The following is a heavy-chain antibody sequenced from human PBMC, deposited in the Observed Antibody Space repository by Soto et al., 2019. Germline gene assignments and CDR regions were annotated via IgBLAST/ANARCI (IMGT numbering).Heavy chain of an antibody. CDR2: IIPIFGTA. CDR1: GYTFNSFG. D-gene: IGHD3-3*01. J-gene: IGHJ5*02. V-gene: IGHV1-69*13. CDR3: ARALPGDFWSFCTFDP. Sequence: QVQLLQSGAEVKKPGASVKVSCKASGYTFNSFGISWVRQAPGQGLEWMGGIIPIFGTANYAQKFQGRVTITADESTSTAYMELSSLRSEDTAVYYCARALPGDFWSFCTFDPWGQGTLVTVSS.